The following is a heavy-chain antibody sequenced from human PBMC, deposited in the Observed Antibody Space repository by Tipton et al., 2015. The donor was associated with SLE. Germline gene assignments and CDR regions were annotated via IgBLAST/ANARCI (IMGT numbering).Heavy chain of an antibody. CDR1: GGSISSYY. V-gene: IGHV4-59*01. CDR3: ARWAGPTVNFDY. J-gene: IGHJ4*02. Sequence: TLSLTCTVSGGSISSYYWSWIRQPPGKGLEWIGYIYYSGSTNYNPSLKSRVTISVDTSKNQFSLKLSSVTAADTAVYYWARWAGPTVNFDYWGQGPLVTVSS. D-gene: IGHD4-11*01. CDR2: IYYSGST.